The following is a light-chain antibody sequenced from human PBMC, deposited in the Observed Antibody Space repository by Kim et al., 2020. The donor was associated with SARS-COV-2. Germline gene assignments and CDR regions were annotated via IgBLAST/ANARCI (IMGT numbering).Light chain of an antibody. Sequence: QSVLTQPPSASGTPGQRVTISCSGSSSNIGSNYVYWYQQLPGTAPKLLIYRNNQRPSGVPDRISGSKSGTSASLAISGLRSEDEADYYCAAWDDSLSGTWVFGGGTQLTVL. CDR1: SSNIGSNY. V-gene: IGLV1-47*01. CDR3: AAWDDSLSGTWV. J-gene: IGLJ3*02. CDR2: RNN.